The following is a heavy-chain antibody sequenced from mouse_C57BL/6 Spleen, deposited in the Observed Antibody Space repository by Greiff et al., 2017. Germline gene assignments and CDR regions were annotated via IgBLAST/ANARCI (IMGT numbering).Heavy chain of an antibody. V-gene: IGHV5-16*01. CDR2: ITYDGSST. CDR3: ARDGKRPRGSAMDY. J-gene: IGHJ4*01. CDR1: GFTFSDYY. D-gene: IGHD4-1*01. Sequence: EVMLVESEGGLVQPGSSMKLSCTASGFTFSDYYMAWVRQVPEKGLEWVANITYDGSSTYYLDSLKSRFIISRDNAKNILYLQMSSLKSEDTATYYCARDGKRPRGSAMDYWGQGTSVTVSS.